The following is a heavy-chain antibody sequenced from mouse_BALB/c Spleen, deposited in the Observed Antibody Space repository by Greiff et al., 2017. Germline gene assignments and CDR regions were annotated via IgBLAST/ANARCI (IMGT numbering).Heavy chain of an antibody. CDR2: ISYSGST. Sequence: EVKLVESGPGLVKPSQSLSLTCTVTGYSITSDYAWNWIRQFPGNKLEWMGYISYSGSTSYNPSLKSRISITRDTSKNQFFLQLNSVTTEDTAIYYCARDDGYYVRAMDYWGQGTSVTVSS. J-gene: IGHJ4*01. D-gene: IGHD2-3*01. CDR1: GYSITSDYA. CDR3: ARDDGYYVRAMDY. V-gene: IGHV3-2*02.